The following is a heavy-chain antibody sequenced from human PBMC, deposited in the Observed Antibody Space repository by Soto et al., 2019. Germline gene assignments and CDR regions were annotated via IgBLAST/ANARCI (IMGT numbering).Heavy chain of an antibody. J-gene: IGHJ4*02. CDR3: ARYGDYPYFDS. Sequence: QVQLQESGPGLMKPSGTLSLTCAVSGGSITSGNWWNWVRQPPGKGLEWIGEIYHSGSTNYNPSLKSRVPISVDKSKSHFSLRLTSVTAADTAVYYCARYGDYPYFDSWGQGTLITVSS. CDR1: GGSITSGNW. CDR2: IYHSGST. D-gene: IGHD4-17*01. V-gene: IGHV4-4*02.